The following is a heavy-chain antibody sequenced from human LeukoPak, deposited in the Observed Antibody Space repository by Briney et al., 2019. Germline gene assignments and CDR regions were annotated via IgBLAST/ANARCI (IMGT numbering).Heavy chain of an antibody. CDR2: FYYSGST. V-gene: IGHV4-59*01. CDR1: GGSISSYY. Sequence: PSETLSLTCTVSGGSISSYYWSWIRQPPGKGLEWIGYFYYSGSTNYNPSLKSRVTISLDTSKNQFSLKLTSVTAADTAVYYCARLHRGEEAFDIWGQGTMVTVSS. J-gene: IGHJ3*02. CDR3: ARLHRGEEAFDI.